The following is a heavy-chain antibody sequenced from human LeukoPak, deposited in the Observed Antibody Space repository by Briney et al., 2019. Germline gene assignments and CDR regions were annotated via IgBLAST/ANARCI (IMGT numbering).Heavy chain of an antibody. J-gene: IGHJ5*02. CDR1: GGSINSGSYY. CDR3: ARSRPEKPNPELELDL. V-gene: IGHV4-61*02. Sequence: SETLSLTCTVSGGSINSGSYYWSWVRQPAGKGLEWIGRIFTSGTTNYNPSLKSRVTISVDTSKGQFSLNLSSMTAADTAVYYCARSRPEKPNPELELDLWGQGTLVTVSS. D-gene: IGHD1-7*01. CDR2: IFTSGTT.